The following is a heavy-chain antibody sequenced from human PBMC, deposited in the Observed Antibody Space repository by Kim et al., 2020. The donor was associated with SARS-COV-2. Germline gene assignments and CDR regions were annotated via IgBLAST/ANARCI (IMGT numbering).Heavy chain of an antibody. CDR2: IYYSGST. CDR1: GGSISSYY. V-gene: IGHV4-59*08. Sequence: SETLSLTCTVSGGSISSYYWNWIRQPPGKGLEWIGYIYYSGSTNYNPSLKSRVTISVDTSKNQFSLKLSSVTAADTAVYYCTRRADGDYYFDYWGQGTLV. J-gene: IGHJ4*02. D-gene: IGHD4-17*01. CDR3: TRRADGDYYFDY.